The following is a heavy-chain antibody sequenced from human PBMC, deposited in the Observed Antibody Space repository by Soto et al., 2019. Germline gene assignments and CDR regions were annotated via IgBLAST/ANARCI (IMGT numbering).Heavy chain of an antibody. CDR2: IYNSGRT. D-gene: IGHD6-13*01. J-gene: IGHJ4*02. V-gene: IGHV4-59*08. CDR3: AGRYGYSIDY. CDR1: GGSISSYS. Sequence: QVQLQESGPGLVKPSETLSLTCTVSGGSISSYSWSWIRQPPGKGLEWIGYIYNSGRTNYNPSLKSRVTISLDTSKYQFSLKLSYVSASDTTVYYCAGRYGYSIDYWGQGTLVTVYS.